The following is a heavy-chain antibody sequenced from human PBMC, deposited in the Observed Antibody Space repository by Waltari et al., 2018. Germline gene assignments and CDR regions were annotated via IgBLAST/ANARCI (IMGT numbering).Heavy chain of an antibody. CDR3: ATRNYLDS. J-gene: IGHJ4*02. Sequence: GLVQPGGSLRLSCAASGFTFSRFAMNWVRQAPGKGLEWVSIINDRGDITNTADSLKGRFTVSRDNSRDTLYLHMNNLTAEDTAVYYCATRNYLDSWGRGALVTVSS. CDR1: GFTFSRFA. V-gene: IGHV3-23*01. CDR2: INDRGDIT.